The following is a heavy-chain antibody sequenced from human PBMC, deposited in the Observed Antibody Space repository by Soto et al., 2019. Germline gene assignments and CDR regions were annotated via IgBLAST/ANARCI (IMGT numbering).Heavy chain of an antibody. V-gene: IGHV1-69*02. D-gene: IGHD6-13*01. CDR3: AATRGYASSWYLDY. CDR2: IIPIGTVT. Sequence: QVQLVQSGAEVKKPGSSVNVSCKASGGTFSTYTITWVRQAPGQGLEWLGRIIPIGTVTNYAQNFQGRVTSSADKATSTAYLELTSLTSDDTAVYFCAATRGYASSWYLDYWGQGSLITVSS. CDR1: GGTFSTYT. J-gene: IGHJ4*02.